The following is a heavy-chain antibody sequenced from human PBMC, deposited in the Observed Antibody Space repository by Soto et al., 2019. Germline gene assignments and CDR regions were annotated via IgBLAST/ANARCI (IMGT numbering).Heavy chain of an antibody. D-gene: IGHD2-2*01. J-gene: IGHJ6*02. CDR2: INPNSGGT. V-gene: IGHV1-2*02. CDR3: ESDRERVLVPATREGMDV. Sequence: ASVKVSCPASGYTFTGYYMHWVRQAPGQGLEWMGWINPNSGGTNYAQKFQGRVTMTRDTSISTAYMELSRLRSDDTAVYYCESDRERVLVPATREGMDVRGQGSTVTVSS. CDR1: GYTFTGYY.